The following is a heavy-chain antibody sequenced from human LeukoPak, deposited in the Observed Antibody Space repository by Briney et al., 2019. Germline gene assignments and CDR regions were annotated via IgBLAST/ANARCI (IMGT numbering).Heavy chain of an antibody. J-gene: IGHJ4*02. CDR2: ISYSGRT. V-gene: IGHV4-39*01. CDR3: ARQSCTTTSCYSDY. CDR1: GGSISSRSYY. Sequence: PSETLSLTCTVSGGSISSRSYYWGWIRQPPGKGLEWIGSISYSGRTYYSVSLKSRLTISADTSKNQFSLKLTSVTAADTAVYYCARQSCTTTSCYSDYWGQGTLVTVSS. D-gene: IGHD2-2*01.